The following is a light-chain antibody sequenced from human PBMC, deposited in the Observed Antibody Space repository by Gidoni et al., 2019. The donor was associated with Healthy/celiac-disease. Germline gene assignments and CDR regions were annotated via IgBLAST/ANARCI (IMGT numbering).Light chain of an antibody. CDR1: SSNIGAGYD. Sequence: SVSGSPGPRVPISCTGSSSNIGAGYDVHWYQHLPGTAPKLLIYGNSNRPSGVPDRISGSKSGTSAALAITGLQAEDEADYYCQSYDSSLSAPGVVFGGGTKLTVL. CDR3: QSYDSSLSAPGVV. CDR2: GNS. J-gene: IGLJ2*01. V-gene: IGLV1-40*01.